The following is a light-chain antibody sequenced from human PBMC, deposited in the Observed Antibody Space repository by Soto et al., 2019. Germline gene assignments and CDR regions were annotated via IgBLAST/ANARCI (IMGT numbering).Light chain of an antibody. CDR3: SSYATGDNYV. CDR1: SSDVVNDLL. Sequence: QSVLTQPASVSGSPGQSITISCTGTSSDVVNDLLVSWYQQQPGKAPKLMIYEGTKRPAGVSDRFSGSKSGNTASLTVSGLQAEDEADYYCSSYATGDNYVFGSGTKLTVL. V-gene: IGLV2-14*02. CDR2: EGT. J-gene: IGLJ1*01.